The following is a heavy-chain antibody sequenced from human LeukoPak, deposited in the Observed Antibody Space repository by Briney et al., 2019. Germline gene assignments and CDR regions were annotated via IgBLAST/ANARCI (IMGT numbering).Heavy chain of an antibody. CDR3: AKDGHSSGSSFDY. CDR1: GSTFSSYA. CDR2: ISGSGGST. J-gene: IGHJ4*02. D-gene: IGHD6-19*01. Sequence: GGSLRLSCAASGSTFSSYAMSWVRQAPGKGLEWVSGISGSGGSTYYADSVKGRFTISRDNSKSTLYLQMNSLRAEDTAVYYCAKDGHSSGSSFDYWGQGTLVTVSS. V-gene: IGHV3-23*01.